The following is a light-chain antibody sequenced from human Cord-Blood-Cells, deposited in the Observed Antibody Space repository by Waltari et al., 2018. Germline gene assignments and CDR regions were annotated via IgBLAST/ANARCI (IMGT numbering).Light chain of an antibody. V-gene: IGLV2-14*01. CDR3: SSYTSSSTLDVV. Sequence: QSALTQPASVSGSPGQSITISCTGTSRDVGGYNYVSWYQQHPGKAPKLMIYDVSNRPAGVSNRFAGSQSGNTASLTISGLQADDEADYYCSSYTSSSTLDVVFGGGTKLTVL. CDR1: SRDVGGYNY. J-gene: IGLJ2*01. CDR2: DVS.